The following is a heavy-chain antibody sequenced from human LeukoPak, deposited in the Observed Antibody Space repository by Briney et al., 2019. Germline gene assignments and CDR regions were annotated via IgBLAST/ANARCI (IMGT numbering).Heavy chain of an antibody. D-gene: IGHD2-2*01. CDR2: ITSSSSYI. J-gene: IGHJ6*03. Sequence: GGSLRLSCAASGFTFSSYNMNWVRQAPGKGLEWVSSITSSSSYIYYADSVKGRFTISRDNAKNSLYLQMNSLRAEDTAVYYCARVHVDIVVVPAARFTYYYYMDVWGKGTTVTISS. CDR1: GFTFSSYN. CDR3: ARVHVDIVVVPAARFTYYYYMDV. V-gene: IGHV3-21*01.